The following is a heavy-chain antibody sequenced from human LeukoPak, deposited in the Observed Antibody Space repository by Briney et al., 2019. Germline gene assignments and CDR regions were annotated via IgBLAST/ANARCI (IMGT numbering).Heavy chain of an antibody. J-gene: IGHJ4*02. CDR3: ARDQTSYFDY. CDR2: IIPIFGTA. CDR1: GGTFSSYA. Sequence: ASVKVSCKASGGTFSSYAISWVRQAPGQGLEWMGGIIPIFGTANYAQKFQGRVTITTDESTSTAYMELSSLGSEDTAVYYCARDQTSYFDYWGQGTLVTVSS. V-gene: IGHV1-69*05.